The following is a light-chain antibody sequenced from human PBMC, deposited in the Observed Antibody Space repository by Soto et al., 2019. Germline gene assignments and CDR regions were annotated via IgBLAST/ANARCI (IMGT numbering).Light chain of an antibody. V-gene: IGKV3-15*01. CDR1: QSVGTN. CDR3: QQYSSWLWT. Sequence: IVLTQSPATLSVSPGERATLSCRASQSVGTNLAWYQQTPGQAPRLLIYGASNRATGVPARISGSVSGTEFTLTIASLQSEDFAVYYCQQYSSWLWTFGQGTKVDIK. CDR2: GAS. J-gene: IGKJ1*01.